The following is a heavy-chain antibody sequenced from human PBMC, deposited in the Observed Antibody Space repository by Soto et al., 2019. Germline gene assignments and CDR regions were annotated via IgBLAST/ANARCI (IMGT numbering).Heavy chain of an antibody. J-gene: IGHJ6*02. D-gene: IGHD6-13*01. CDR2: ISYDGSHE. CDR3: ARVTARAAAGIRYGMDV. Sequence: VQLVESGGGVVQPGRSLRLSCAASEFTFSSYAMHWVRQAPGKGLEWVAVISYDGSHEYYADSVKGRFTIARDNSKNTLFLQMNSLRAEDTALYYCARVTARAAAGIRYGMDVWAKGPRSPSP. CDR1: EFTFSSYA. V-gene: IGHV3-30-3*01.